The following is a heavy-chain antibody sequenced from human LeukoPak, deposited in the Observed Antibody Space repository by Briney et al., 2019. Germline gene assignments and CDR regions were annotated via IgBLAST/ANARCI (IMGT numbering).Heavy chain of an antibody. J-gene: IGHJ5*02. Sequence: PSETLSLTCTVSGYSISSGYYWGWIRQPPGKGLEWIGSIYHSGSTYYSPSLKSRVTISVDTSKTQFSLKLSSVTAADTAVYYCARAPYCSGGSCYTYNWFDPWGQGTLVTVSS. V-gene: IGHV4-38-2*02. D-gene: IGHD2-15*01. CDR1: GYSISSGYY. CDR3: ARAPYCSGGSCYTYNWFDP. CDR2: IYHSGST.